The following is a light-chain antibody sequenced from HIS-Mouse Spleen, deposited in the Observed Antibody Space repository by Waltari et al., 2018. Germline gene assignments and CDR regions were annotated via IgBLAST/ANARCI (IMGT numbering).Light chain of an antibody. CDR2: DVS. CDR3: CSYAGSYTGV. V-gene: IGLV2-11*01. Sequence: QSALTQPRSVSGSPGQSVTLSCTGTSSDLGGYTYVSWYQQHPGKAPKLMIYDVSKRPSGVPDRFSGSKSGNTASLTISGLQAEDEADYYCCSYAGSYTGVFGTGTKVTVL. CDR1: SSDLGGYTY. J-gene: IGLJ1*01.